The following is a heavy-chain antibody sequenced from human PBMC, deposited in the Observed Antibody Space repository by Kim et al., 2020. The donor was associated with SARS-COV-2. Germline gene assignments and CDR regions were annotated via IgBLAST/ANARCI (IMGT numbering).Heavy chain of an antibody. Sequence: GGSLRLSCAASGFTFSSYSMNWVRQAPGKGLEWVSSISSSSSYIYYADSVKGRFTISRDNAKNSLYLQMNSLRAEYTAVYYCARVGTYCTNGVCYNLEGFDYYYYGMDVWGQGTTVTVSS. CDR2: ISSSSSYI. V-gene: IGHV3-21*01. D-gene: IGHD2-8*01. CDR1: GFTFSSYS. J-gene: IGHJ6*02. CDR3: ARVGTYCTNGVCYNLEGFDYYYYGMDV.